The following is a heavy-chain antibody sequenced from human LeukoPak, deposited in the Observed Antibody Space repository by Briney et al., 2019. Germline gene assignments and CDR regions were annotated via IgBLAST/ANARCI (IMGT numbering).Heavy chain of an antibody. Sequence: GGSLRLSCAASGCTFSSYAMSWVRQAPGKGLEWVSAISGSGGSTYYADSVKGRLTSSRDNSKNTLYLQMNRLRAEDTAVYYCAKAGSRWLQLESFFDYWGQGTLVTVSS. CDR2: ISGSGGST. J-gene: IGHJ4*02. CDR1: GCTFSSYA. V-gene: IGHV3-23*01. D-gene: IGHD5-24*01. CDR3: AKAGSRWLQLESFFDY.